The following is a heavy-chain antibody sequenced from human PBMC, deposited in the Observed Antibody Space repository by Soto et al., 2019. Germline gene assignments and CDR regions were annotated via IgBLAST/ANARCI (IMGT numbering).Heavy chain of an antibody. CDR2: INPRGGST. J-gene: IGHJ4*02. V-gene: IGHV1-46*01. CDR1: EYKFISYY. CDR3: ARDSAYGDYQYYFDY. Sequence: AAVKVSCKAYEYKFISYYITRVLQALGQGLEWMRIINPRGGSTSYAQSFQGRVTMTRDTSTSTVYMELGSLRSEDTAVYYCARDSAYGDYQYYFDYWGQGTLATVSS. D-gene: IGHD4-17*01.